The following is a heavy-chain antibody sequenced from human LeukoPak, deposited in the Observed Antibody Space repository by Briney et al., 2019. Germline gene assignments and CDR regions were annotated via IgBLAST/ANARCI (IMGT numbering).Heavy chain of an antibody. CDR2: INHSGST. D-gene: IGHD3-10*01. CDR1: GGSFSGYY. CDR3: ARGRIRITMVRGVIIPYYFDY. V-gene: IGHV4-34*01. J-gene: IGHJ4*02. Sequence: SETLSLTCAVYGGSFSGYYWSWIREPPGPGLEWIGEINHSGSTNYNPSLKSRVTISVDTSKNQFSLKLSSVTAADTAVYYCARGRIRITMVRGVIIPYYFDYWGQGTLVTVCS.